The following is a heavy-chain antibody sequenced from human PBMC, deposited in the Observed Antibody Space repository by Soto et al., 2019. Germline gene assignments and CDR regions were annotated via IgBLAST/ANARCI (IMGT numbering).Heavy chain of an antibody. CDR3: AREAPYCTSATWPKFYDMDV. J-gene: IGHJ6*02. V-gene: IGHV1-69*01. CDR2: IIPILNSP. CDR1: GGTFGSYA. D-gene: IGHD2-2*01. Sequence: QVPLVQSGAEVKKPGSSVKVSCKASGGTFGSYAITWVRRAPGQGLEWLGGIIPILNSPAYAQKFQARVVITADEIPNTASLELNSLRFDDTAVYYCAREAPYCTSATWPKFYDMDVWGQGTTVTVAS.